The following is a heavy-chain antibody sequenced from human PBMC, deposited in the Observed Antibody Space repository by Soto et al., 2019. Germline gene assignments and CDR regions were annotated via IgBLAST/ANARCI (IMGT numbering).Heavy chain of an antibody. CDR1: GYSFTSYG. J-gene: IGHJ4*02. CDR2: ISTYNGNT. V-gene: IGHV1-18*01. D-gene: IGHD3-9*01. Sequence: ASVKVSCKASGYSFTSYGINWVRQAPGQGLEWMGWISTYNGNTNYAQKVRGRVTMTTDTSTSTAYMELRNLRSDDTAVYYCVFEWYRDYRDLHAYCGQGSLVTGSS. CDR3: VFEWYRDYRDLHAY.